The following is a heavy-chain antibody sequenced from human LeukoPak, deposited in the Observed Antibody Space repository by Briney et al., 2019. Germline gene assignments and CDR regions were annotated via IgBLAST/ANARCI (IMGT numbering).Heavy chain of an antibody. CDR3: ARLRKRNCSGDTCYSTFFDY. J-gene: IGHJ4*02. V-gene: IGHV3-11*04. CDR2: ISDSSNII. Sequence: GGSLRLSCVASRFTFSDYYMTWIRQAPRRGLEWVSYISDSSNIIYYADCVEGRFAISRDNDTNSLYLQMNSLRTADTAVYYCARLRKRNCSGDTCYSTFFDYWGQGTLVTVSS. D-gene: IGHD2-15*01. CDR1: RFTFSDYY.